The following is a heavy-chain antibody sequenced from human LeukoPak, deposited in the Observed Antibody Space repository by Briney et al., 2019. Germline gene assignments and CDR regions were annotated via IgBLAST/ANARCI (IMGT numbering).Heavy chain of an antibody. CDR3: AKDAGYSSSYTFDY. CDR1: GFTFSSYG. Sequence: PGRSLRLSYAASGFTFSSYGMHWVRQAPGKGLEWVAVISYDGSNKYYADSVKGRFTISRDNSKNTLYLQMNSLRAEDTAVYYCAKDAGYSSSYTFDYWGQGTLVTVSS. D-gene: IGHD6-13*01. V-gene: IGHV3-30*18. CDR2: ISYDGSNK. J-gene: IGHJ4*02.